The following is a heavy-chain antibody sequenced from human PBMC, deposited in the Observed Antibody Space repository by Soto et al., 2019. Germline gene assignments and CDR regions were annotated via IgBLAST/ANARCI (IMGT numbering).Heavy chain of an antibody. V-gene: IGHV3-9*01. Sequence: LRLSCAASGFNFDDNGMHWVRQAPGKGLEWVSGISWHSGSIGYADSVKGRFTISRDNAKNSLYLQMNSLRPEDTALYYCVKENDNSSDFDCWGQGTLVTVSS. J-gene: IGHJ4*02. CDR1: GFNFDDNG. CDR3: VKENDNSSDFDC. D-gene: IGHD6-6*01. CDR2: ISWHSGSI.